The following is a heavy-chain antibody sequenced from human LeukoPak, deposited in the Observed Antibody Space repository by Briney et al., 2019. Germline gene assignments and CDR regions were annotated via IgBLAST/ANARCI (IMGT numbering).Heavy chain of an antibody. CDR3: ARDAAAAGSGWAYYYYYMDV. D-gene: IGHD6-13*01. CDR1: GFTFSSYA. CDR2: ISSNGGST. Sequence: PGGSLRLSCAASGFTFSSYAMHWVRQAPGKGLEYVSAISSNGGSTYYANSVKGRFTISRDNSENTLYLQMGSLRAEDMAVYYCARDAAAAGSGWAYYYYYMDVWGKGTTVTVSS. V-gene: IGHV3-64*01. J-gene: IGHJ6*03.